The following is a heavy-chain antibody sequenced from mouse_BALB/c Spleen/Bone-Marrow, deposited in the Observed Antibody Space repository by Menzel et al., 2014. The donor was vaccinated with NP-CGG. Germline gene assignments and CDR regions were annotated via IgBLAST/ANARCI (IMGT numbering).Heavy chain of an antibody. J-gene: IGHJ3*01. Sequence: QVQLQQPGAEFVKPGASVKLSWKVSRYTFTSYWMHWVKQRPGQGLEWIGAIDPSDSYTNYNQKFKGKATLTVDKSSSTAYMQLSSLTAEDSAVYYGARRELGPRGFTYWGQGTLVTVSA. V-gene: IGHV1-69*02. D-gene: IGHD3-1*01. CDR1: RYTFTSYW. CDR2: IDPSDSYT. CDR3: ARRELGPRGFTY.